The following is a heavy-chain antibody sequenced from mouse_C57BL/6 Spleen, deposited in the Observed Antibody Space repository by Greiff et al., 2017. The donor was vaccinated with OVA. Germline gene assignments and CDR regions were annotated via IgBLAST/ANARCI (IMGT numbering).Heavy chain of an antibody. CDR2: IDPENGDT. CDR1: GFNIKDDY. CDR3: TTGRLGY. Sequence: VQLKQSGAELVRPGASVKLSCTASGFNIKDDYMHWVKQRPEQGLEWIGWIDPENGDTEYASKFQGKATITADTSSNTAYLQLSSLTSEDTAVYYCTTGRLGYWGQGTTLTVSS. D-gene: IGHD1-1*01. J-gene: IGHJ2*01. V-gene: IGHV14-4*01.